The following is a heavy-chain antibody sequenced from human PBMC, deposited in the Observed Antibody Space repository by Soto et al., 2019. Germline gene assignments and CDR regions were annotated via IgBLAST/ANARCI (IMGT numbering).Heavy chain of an antibody. CDR3: ARQSVVVRGVFSA. CDR2: VYYSGHT. V-gene: IGHV4-39*01. Sequence: QLQESGPRLVKPSETLSLTCTVSGASTNRSSFYWGWVRQSPGKGLEWIGNVYYSGHTYPSPSLESRVTLSIDTSKNQFSLKLKSVTAADSGVYYCARQSVVVRGVFSAWGQGALVIVSS. CDR1: GASTNRSSFY. J-gene: IGHJ5*02. D-gene: IGHD3-10*02.